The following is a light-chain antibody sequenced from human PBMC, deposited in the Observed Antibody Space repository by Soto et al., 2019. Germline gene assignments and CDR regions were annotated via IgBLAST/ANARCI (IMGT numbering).Light chain of an antibody. Sequence: EVVMTQSPATLSVSPGERATLSCRASQNVNANLAWYQQKPGQAPRLLIHGASTRATGIPARFSGSGFGTEFLLTISSLQSEDFAVYYCQQYNTWLWTVGQGTKVEGK. CDR2: GAS. V-gene: IGKV3-15*01. CDR3: QQYNTWLWT. CDR1: QNVNAN. J-gene: IGKJ1*01.